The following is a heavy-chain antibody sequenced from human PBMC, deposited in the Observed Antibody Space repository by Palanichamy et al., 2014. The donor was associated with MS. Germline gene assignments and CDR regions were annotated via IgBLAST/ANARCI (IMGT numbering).Heavy chain of an antibody. V-gene: IGHV3-72*01. CDR2: IRNKANSYTT. Sequence: EVQLVESGGGLVQPGGSLRLSCAASGFTFSDHYMDWVRQAPGKGLEWIGRIRNKANSYTTEYAASVKGRFTISRDDSKNSLYVQMNSLKTEDTAVYYCALSIAGRILDYWGQGTLVTVSS. CDR3: ALSIAGRILDY. J-gene: IGHJ4*02. CDR1: GFTFSDHY. D-gene: IGHD6-6*01.